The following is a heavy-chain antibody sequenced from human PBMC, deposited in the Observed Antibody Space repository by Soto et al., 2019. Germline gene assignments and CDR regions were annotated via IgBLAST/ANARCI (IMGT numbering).Heavy chain of an antibody. V-gene: IGHV3-66*01. D-gene: IGHD5-12*01. Sequence: GGSLRLSCAASGFTVSSNYMSWVRQAPGKGLEWVSVIYSGGSTYYADSVKGRFTISRDNSKNTLYLQMNSLRAEDTAVYYCARDSPIVATIIPNYYYYGMDVWGQGTTVTVSS. CDR1: GFTVSSNY. CDR3: ARDSPIVATIIPNYYYYGMDV. J-gene: IGHJ6*02. CDR2: IYSGGST.